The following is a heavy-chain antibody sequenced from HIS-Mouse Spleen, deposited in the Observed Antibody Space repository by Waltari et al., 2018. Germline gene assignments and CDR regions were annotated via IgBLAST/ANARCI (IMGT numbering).Heavy chain of an antibody. Sequence: QVQLVESGGGVVQPGRSLRLSCSASGFPFRSYAIHRVRQAPGKGLGWVAVKSYDGSNKYYADSVKGRFTISRDNSKNTLYLQMNSLRAEDTAVYYCARDLGVCSGGSCYREDYFDYWGQGTLVTVSS. CDR1: GFPFRSYA. D-gene: IGHD2-15*01. J-gene: IGHJ4*02. V-gene: IGHV3-30-3*01. CDR2: KSYDGSNK. CDR3: ARDLGVCSGGSCYREDYFDY.